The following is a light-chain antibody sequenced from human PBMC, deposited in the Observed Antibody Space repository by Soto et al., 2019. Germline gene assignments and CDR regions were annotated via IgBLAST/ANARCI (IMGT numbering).Light chain of an antibody. CDR2: AAS. J-gene: IGKJ4*01. CDR3: QQANTFPLT. V-gene: IGKV1-12*01. CDR1: QDIGTW. Sequence: DIQRTQSPSSVSASVGDRVTITCRASQDIGTWLAWYQHKPGIAPKLLIYAASTLQSGVPSRFRGTGSGTDFSLTISSVQPEDFASYYCQQANTFPLTFGGGTKVDIK.